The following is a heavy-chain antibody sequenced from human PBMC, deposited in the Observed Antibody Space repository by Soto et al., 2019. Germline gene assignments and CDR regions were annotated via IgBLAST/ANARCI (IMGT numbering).Heavy chain of an antibody. Sequence: QVQLQESGPGLVNTSETLSLTCTVSGDSISHYYWSWIRQPPGKGLEWIGYVYYNGNTNYNPSLESRVTMSVETSRQQFALKLRSVTPADTAVYYCARYRRTEAEVETLALWGQGALVLVSS. J-gene: IGHJ4*02. CDR3: ARYRRTEAEVETLAL. D-gene: IGHD2-15*01. CDR2: VYYNGNT. V-gene: IGHV4-59*12. CDR1: GDSISHYY.